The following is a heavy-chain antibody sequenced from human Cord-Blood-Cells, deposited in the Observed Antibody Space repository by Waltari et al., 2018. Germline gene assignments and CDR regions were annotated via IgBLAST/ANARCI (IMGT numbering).Heavy chain of an antibody. D-gene: IGHD1-1*01. CDR1: GGTFSSYA. CDR2: IIPIVGTA. Sequence: QVQLVQSGAEVKKPGSSVKISCKASGGTFSSYAMPGVRQAPGQGLEWMGGIIPIVGTANYAQKFQGRVTITADESTSTAYMELSSLRSEDTAVYYCARQRYNWNEYYFDYWGQGTLVTVSS. J-gene: IGHJ4*02. V-gene: IGHV1-69*01. CDR3: ARQRYNWNEYYFDY.